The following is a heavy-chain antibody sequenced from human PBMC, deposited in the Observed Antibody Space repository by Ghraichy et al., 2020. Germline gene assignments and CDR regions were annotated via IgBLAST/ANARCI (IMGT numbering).Heavy chain of an antibody. Sequence: SETLSLTCAVYGGSFSGYYWSWIRQPPGKGLEWIGEINHSGSTNYNPSLKSRVTISVDTSKNQFSLKLSSVTAADTAVYYCARDRSRYSSVHYYYYGMDVWGQGTTVTVSS. D-gene: IGHD6-19*01. CDR1: GGSFSGYY. CDR3: ARDRSRYSSVHYYYYGMDV. V-gene: IGHV4-34*01. J-gene: IGHJ6*02. CDR2: INHSGST.